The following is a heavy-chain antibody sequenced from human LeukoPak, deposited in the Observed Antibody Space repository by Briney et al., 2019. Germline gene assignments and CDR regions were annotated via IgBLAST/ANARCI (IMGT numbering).Heavy chain of an antibody. CDR3: ARGSARFYYGSGSCFFDY. J-gene: IGHJ4*02. CDR2: IYYSGST. Sequence: TSETLSLTCTVSGGSISSYYWSWIRQPPGKGLEWIGYIYYSGSTNYNPSLKSRVTISVDTSKNQFSLKLSSVTAADTAVYYCARGSARFYYGSGSCFFDYWGQGSLVTVSS. D-gene: IGHD3-10*01. CDR1: GGSISSYY. V-gene: IGHV4-59*12.